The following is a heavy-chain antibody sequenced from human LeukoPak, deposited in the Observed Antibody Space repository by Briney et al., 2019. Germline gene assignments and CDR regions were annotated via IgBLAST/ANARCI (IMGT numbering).Heavy chain of an antibody. D-gene: IGHD3-3*01. J-gene: IGHJ4*02. CDR3: AKDLNYDFWSGYYGNIDY. CDR1: GFTFSDYG. Sequence: GGSLRLSCTASGFTFSDYGMHWVRQAPGKGLEWVTFIWYDGSNKYYADSAKGRFTISRDNSKNTLYLQMNSLRAEDTAVYYCAKDLNYDFWSGYYGNIDYWGQGTLVTVSS. V-gene: IGHV3-30*02. CDR2: IWYDGSNK.